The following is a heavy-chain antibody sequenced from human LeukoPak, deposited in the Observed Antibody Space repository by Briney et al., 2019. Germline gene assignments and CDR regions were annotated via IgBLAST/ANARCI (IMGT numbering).Heavy chain of an antibody. V-gene: IGHV3-23*01. CDR2: ISGSGGST. Sequence: GGSLRLSCAASGFTFSSYAMSWVRQAPGKGLEWVSAISGSGGSTYYADSVKGRFTISRDNSNNIISLQMNNLTTEDTATYYCAREKFESWGQGTLVTVS. CDR3: AREKFES. CDR1: GFTFSSYA. J-gene: IGHJ5*01.